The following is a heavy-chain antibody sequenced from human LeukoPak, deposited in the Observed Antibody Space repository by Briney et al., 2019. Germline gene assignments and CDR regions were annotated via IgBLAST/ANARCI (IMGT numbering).Heavy chain of an antibody. CDR3: ARDAPYCSGGSCYDPWFDP. CDR1: GGSIRSSYYY. D-gene: IGHD2-15*01. Sequence: PSETLSLTCTVSGGSIRSSYYYWGWIRQPPGKGLEWIGSIYDSGSTYYNPSLKSRVTISVDTSKNQFSLKLSSVTAADTAVYYCARDAPYCSGGSCYDPWFDPWGQGTLATVSS. CDR2: IYDSGST. V-gene: IGHV4-39*07. J-gene: IGHJ5*02.